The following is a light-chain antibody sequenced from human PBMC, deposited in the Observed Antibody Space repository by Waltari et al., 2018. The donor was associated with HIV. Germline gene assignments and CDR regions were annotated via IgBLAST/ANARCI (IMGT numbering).Light chain of an antibody. V-gene: IGLV1-44*01. CDR3: ATWDDSLNGRV. Sequence: QSVLTQPPSASGTPGQRVTISCSGSISNIGSNTVNWYQQLPGTAPKLLIYTTNQLPSGVPDRLSGSKSGAPASLAISGLQADDQADYYCATWDDSLNGRVFGGGTKLPVL. CDR2: TTN. J-gene: IGLJ3*02. CDR1: ISNIGSNT.